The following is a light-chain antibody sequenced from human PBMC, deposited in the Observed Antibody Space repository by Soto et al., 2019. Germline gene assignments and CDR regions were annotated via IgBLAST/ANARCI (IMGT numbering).Light chain of an antibody. CDR1: HGIRND. CDR3: LQHHSYPLP. J-gene: IGKJ3*01. V-gene: IGKV1-17*01. Sequence: DPQMTQSPSSLSASVGDRVTITCRASHGIRNDLGWYQQRPGKAPKRLIYLASSLQSGVPSRFSGSGSGTAFTVTISCLQLEDIGTYYCLQHHSYPLPFGPGPKV. CDR2: LAS.